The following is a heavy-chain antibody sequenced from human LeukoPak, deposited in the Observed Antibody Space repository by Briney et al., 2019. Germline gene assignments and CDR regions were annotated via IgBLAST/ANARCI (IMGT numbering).Heavy chain of an antibody. CDR2: INHSGST. V-gene: IGHV4-34*01. Sequence: SETLSLTCAVDGGSFSGYYWSWIRQPPGKGLEWIGEINHSGSTNYNPSLKSRVTISVDTSKNQFSLKLSSVTAADTAVYYCARVRSFWTRYYYYMDVWGKGTTVTVSS. J-gene: IGHJ6*03. CDR1: GGSFSGYY. D-gene: IGHD3/OR15-3a*01. CDR3: ARVRSFWTRYYYYMDV.